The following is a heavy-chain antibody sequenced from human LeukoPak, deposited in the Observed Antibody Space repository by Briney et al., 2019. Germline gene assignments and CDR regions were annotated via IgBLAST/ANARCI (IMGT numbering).Heavy chain of an antibody. D-gene: IGHD4-23*01. CDR1: GYTLTELS. J-gene: IGHJ4*02. CDR2: FDPEDGET. CDR3: ATRPDSYTVVTPFDY. V-gene: IGHV1-24*01. Sequence: ASVKVSCKVSGYTLTELSMHWVRQAPGKGLEWMGGFDPEDGETIYAQKFQGRVTMTEDTSTDTAYMELSSLRSEDTAVYYCATRPDSYTVVTPFDYWGQGTLVTVSS.